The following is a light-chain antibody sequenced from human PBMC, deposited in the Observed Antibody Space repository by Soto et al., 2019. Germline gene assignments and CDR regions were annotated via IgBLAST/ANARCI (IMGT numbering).Light chain of an antibody. V-gene: IGKV3-15*01. CDR2: ATS. CDR1: QSVGNN. CDR3: QQYGDWPLT. Sequence: EIVVTQSPATLSVSPGERATLSCRASQSVGNNFAWYQQKPGQAPRLLIFATSTRATGVPARFSASGSGTEFTLTISSLQSEDFAVYYCQQYGDWPLTFGGGAKVEI. J-gene: IGKJ4*01.